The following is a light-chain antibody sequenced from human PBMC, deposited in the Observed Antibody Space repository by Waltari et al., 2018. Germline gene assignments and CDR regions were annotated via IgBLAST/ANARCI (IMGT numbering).Light chain of an antibody. CDR3: QQYNEWPPYT. CDR2: GAS. J-gene: IGKJ2*01. Sequence: EIVMTQSPATLSVSPGERASLSCRAIQSVSSDLAWYQQKPGQAPRLLIYGASTRATGIPDRFSGSGSVTEFTLTISSLQSEDSAIYYCQQYNEWPPYTFGQGTKLEI. CDR1: QSVSSD. V-gene: IGKV3-15*01.